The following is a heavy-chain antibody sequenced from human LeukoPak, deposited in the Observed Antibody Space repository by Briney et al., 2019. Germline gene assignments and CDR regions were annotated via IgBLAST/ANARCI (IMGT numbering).Heavy chain of an antibody. J-gene: IGHJ4*02. D-gene: IGHD5-18*01. CDR2: IWYDGRDK. V-gene: IGHV3-30*02. CDR1: GFTFSGCG. CDR3: AKDPYSYGSYFDY. Sequence: GGSLRLSCAASGFTFSGCGMHWVRQAPGKGLEWVAFIWYDGRDKYYTDSVKGRFTISRDNSKNTLYLQMNSLRAEDTAMHYCAKDPYSYGSYFDYWGRGTLVTVSS.